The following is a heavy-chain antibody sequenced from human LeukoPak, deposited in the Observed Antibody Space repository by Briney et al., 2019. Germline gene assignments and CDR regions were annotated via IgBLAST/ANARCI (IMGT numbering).Heavy chain of an antibody. J-gene: IGHJ6*01. CDR3: AKMKGHPLPKYYMDV. V-gene: IGHV3-23*01. CDR1: GFTFDDYA. D-gene: IGHD1-26*01. Sequence: QSGRSLRLSCAASGFTFDDYAMHWVRQAPGKGLEWVSGISGSGDNTLYADSVKGRFTISRDNSKNTIYLEMNSLRAEDTAIYYCAKMKGHPLPKYYMDVWGQGTTVTVSS. CDR2: ISGSGDNT.